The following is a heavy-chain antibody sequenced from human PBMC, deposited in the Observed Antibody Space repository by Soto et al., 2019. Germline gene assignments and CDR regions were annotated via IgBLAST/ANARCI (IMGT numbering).Heavy chain of an antibody. Sequence: QVQLQESGPGLVKPSQTLSLTCTVSGGSISSGDYYWSWHRQPQGQGLEWMGYIYYSGNTYYNPSLKSRVNTSVDTSFKQLALKLSSVSTAAADVYYCASRAAMYGGNQYDALDFWGQGTMVTVSS. CDR1: GGSISSGDYY. CDR3: ASRAAMYGGNQYDALDF. CDR2: IYYSGNT. J-gene: IGHJ3*01. V-gene: IGHV4-30-4*01. D-gene: IGHD2-15*01.